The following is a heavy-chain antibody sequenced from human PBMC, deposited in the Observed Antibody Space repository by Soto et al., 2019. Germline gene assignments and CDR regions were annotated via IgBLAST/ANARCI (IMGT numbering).Heavy chain of an antibody. Sequence: TLSLTCNVSGGSISSGGYYWSWIRQHPGKGLEWIGYIYYSGNTYYNPSLKSRVTISVDTSKNQFSLKLNSVTAADTAVYYCARRGGNVDFDIWGQGTMVTVSS. CDR2: IYYSGNT. J-gene: IGHJ3*02. D-gene: IGHD2-15*01. V-gene: IGHV4-31*03. CDR1: GGSISSGGYY. CDR3: ARRGGNVDFDI.